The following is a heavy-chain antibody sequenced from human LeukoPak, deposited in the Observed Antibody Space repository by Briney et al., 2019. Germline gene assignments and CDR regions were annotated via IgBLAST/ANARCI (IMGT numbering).Heavy chain of an antibody. CDR2: ISSSSSTI. CDR3: ARYDSSGYYQFDY. Sequence: PGGSLRLSCAASGFTFSSYSMNWVRQAPGKGLEWVSYISSSSSTIYYADSVEGRFTISRDNAKNSLYLQMNSLRAEDTAVYYCARYDSSGYYQFDYWGQGTLVTVSS. D-gene: IGHD3-22*01. J-gene: IGHJ4*02. CDR1: GFTFSSYS. V-gene: IGHV3-48*01.